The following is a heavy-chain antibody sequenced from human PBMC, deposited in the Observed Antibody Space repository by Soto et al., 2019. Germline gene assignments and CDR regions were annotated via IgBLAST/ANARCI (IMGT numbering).Heavy chain of an antibody. Sequence: ASVKVSCKASGYTFTSYGISWVRQAPGQGLEWMGWISAYNGNTNYAQKLQGRVTMTTDTSTSTAYMELRSLISVTAADTAVYYCARDRSGSPVGPTDPAFDSWGQGTLVTVSS. CDR3: ARDRSGSPVGPTDPAFDS. J-gene: IGHJ5*01. CDR1: GYTFTSYG. CDR2: ISAYNGNT. V-gene: IGHV1-18*01. D-gene: IGHD1-26*01.